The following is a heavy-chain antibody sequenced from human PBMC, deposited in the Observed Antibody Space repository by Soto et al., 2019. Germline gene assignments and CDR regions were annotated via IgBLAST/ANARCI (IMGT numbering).Heavy chain of an antibody. CDR2: ISAYNGNT. V-gene: IGHV1-18*01. CDR1: GYTFTSYG. J-gene: IGHJ4*02. Sequence: ASVKVSCKASGYTFTSYGISWVRQAPGQGLEWLGWISAYNGNTNYAQKLQGRVTMTTDTSTSTAYMELRSLRSDDTAVYYCARDHPKTYYYDSSGYSAPDYWGRGTLVTVSS. D-gene: IGHD3-22*01. CDR3: ARDHPKTYYYDSSGYSAPDY.